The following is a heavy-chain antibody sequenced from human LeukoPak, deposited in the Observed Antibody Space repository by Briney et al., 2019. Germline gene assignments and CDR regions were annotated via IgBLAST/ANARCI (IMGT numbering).Heavy chain of an antibody. D-gene: IGHD3-9*01. V-gene: IGHV3-33*08. CDR3: ARERGILSGYQKPSDALDI. Sequence: PGGSLRLSCAASGFTFSDYYMSWVRQAPGKGLEWAAVIWYDGSNKYYADSVKGRFTISRDNSKNTVYLQINSLRAEDTAVYYCARERGILSGYQKPSDALDIWGQGTMVTVSS. CDR1: GFTFSDYY. CDR2: IWYDGSNK. J-gene: IGHJ3*02.